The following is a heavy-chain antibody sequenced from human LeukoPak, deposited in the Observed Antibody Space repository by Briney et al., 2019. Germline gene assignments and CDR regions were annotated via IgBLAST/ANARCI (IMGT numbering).Heavy chain of an antibody. CDR1: GGSFSGYY. Sequence: SETLSLTCAVYGGSFSGYYWSWIRQPPGKGLEWIGEINHSGSTNYNPSLKSRVTISVDTSKNQFSLKLSSVTAADTAVYYCARGGGGAHNWFDPWGQGTLVTVSS. CDR3: ARGGGGAHNWFDP. J-gene: IGHJ5*02. D-gene: IGHD3-16*01. V-gene: IGHV4-34*01. CDR2: INHSGST.